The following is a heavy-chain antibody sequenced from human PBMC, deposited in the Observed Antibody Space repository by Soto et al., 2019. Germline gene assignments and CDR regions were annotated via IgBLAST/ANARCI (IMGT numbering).Heavy chain of an antibody. CDR2: ISGSGGST. Sequence: KSLEWVSGISGSGGSTYYAYAVKGRFTISRDNSKNTLYLQMNSLRAEDSAAYYCVYFFFSSRRRHTSLAPGLGIPAEPLSDL. J-gene: IGHJ2*01. D-gene: IGHD3-3*01. CDR3: VYFFFSSRRRHTSLAPGLGIPAEPLSDL. V-gene: IGHV3-23*01.